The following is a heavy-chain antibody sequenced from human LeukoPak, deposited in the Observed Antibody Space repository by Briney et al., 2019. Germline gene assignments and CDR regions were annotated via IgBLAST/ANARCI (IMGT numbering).Heavy chain of an antibody. J-gene: IGHJ4*02. Sequence: SETLSLTCTVSGGSISSSSYYWGWIRQPPGKGLEWIGSIYYSGSTYYNPSLKSRVTISVDTSKNQFSLKLSSVTAADTAVYYCARHSGSLAAAGPDFGYWGQGTLVTVS. V-gene: IGHV4-39*01. D-gene: IGHD6-13*01. CDR3: ARHSGSLAAAGPDFGY. CDR2: IYYSGST. CDR1: GGSISSSSYY.